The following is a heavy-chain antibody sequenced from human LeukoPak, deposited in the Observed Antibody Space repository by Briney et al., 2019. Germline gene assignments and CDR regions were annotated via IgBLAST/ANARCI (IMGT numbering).Heavy chain of an antibody. D-gene: IGHD3-22*01. V-gene: IGHV3-30*04. CDR3: ARGTYYYDSSGYYSGGLGY. CDR2: ISYDGSNK. Sequence: GGSLRLSCAASGFTFSSYAMHWVRQAPGKGLEWVAVISYDGSNKYYADSVKGRFTISRDNSENTLYLQMNSLRAEDTAVYYCARGTYYYDSSGYYSGGLGYWGQGTLVTVSS. CDR1: GFTFSSYA. J-gene: IGHJ4*02.